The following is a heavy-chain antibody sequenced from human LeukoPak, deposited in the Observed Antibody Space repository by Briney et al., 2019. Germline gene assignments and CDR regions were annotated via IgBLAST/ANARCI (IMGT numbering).Heavy chain of an antibody. CDR1: GFTFSSYA. D-gene: IGHD3-22*01. CDR3: AKVGGWLLLHPPAFDY. J-gene: IGHJ4*02. V-gene: IGHV3-23*01. CDR2: ISGSGGST. Sequence: GGSLRLSCAASGFTFSSYAMSWVRQAPGKGLEWVSAISGSGGSTYYADSVKGRFTISRDNSKNTLYLQMNSLRAEDTAVYYCAKVGGWLLLHPPAFDYWGQGTLVTVSS.